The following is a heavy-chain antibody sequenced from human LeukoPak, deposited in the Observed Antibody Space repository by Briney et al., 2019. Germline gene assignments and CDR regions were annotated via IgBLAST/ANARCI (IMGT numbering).Heavy chain of an antibody. V-gene: IGHV4-59*01. J-gene: IGHJ4*02. D-gene: IGHD6-13*01. CDR1: GGSISSYY. CDR2: IYYSGST. Sequence: SETLFLTCTVSGGSISSYYWSWIRQPPGKGLEWIGYIYYSGSTNYNPSLKSRVTISVDTSKNQFSLKLSSVTAADTAVYYCASSPTFAGLYYFDYWGQGTLVTVSS. CDR3: ASSPTFAGLYYFDY.